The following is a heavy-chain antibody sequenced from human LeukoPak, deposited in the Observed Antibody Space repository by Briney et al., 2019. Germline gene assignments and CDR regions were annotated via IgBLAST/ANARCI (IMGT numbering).Heavy chain of an antibody. CDR3: ARDSTYYYDSGSSGPHYFDN. J-gene: IGHJ4*02. V-gene: IGHV3-30*01. CDR2: ISSGGTYE. D-gene: IGHD3-10*01. CDR1: GFTFRNYA. Sequence: GKSLRLSCADSGFTFRNYAMHWVRQAPGKGLEWVSLISSGGTYEYYADSVKGRFTISRDNSKNTLYLQLNSLRAEDTAVYYCARDSTYYYDSGSSGPHYFDNWGQGTLVTVSS.